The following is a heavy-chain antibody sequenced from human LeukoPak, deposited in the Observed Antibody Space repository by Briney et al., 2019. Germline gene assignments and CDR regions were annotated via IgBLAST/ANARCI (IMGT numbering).Heavy chain of an antibody. D-gene: IGHD3-16*01. V-gene: IGHV1-18*01. Sequence: ASVKVSCKASGGTFSSYAISWVRQAPGQGLEWVGWVSPYSGKTNYAQNVQGRVTMTTDRSTRTVYMELRSLRPDDTAVYYCAREGDGSNSLLYFDYWGQGTLVIISS. CDR2: VSPYSGKT. J-gene: IGHJ4*02. CDR1: GGTFSSYA. CDR3: AREGDGSNSLLYFDY.